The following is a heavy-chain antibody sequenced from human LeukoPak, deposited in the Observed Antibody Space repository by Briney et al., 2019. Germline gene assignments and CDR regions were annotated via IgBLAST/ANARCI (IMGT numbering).Heavy chain of an antibody. CDR1: GFTFDDYA. Sequence: GGSLRLSCAASGFTFDDYAMHWVRQAPGKGLEWVSLISGDGGSTYYADSVKGRFNIPRDNSKNSLYLQMNSLRTEDTALYYCAKDPESVAVAGTGDYWGQGTLVTVSS. D-gene: IGHD6-19*01. CDR2: ISGDGGST. V-gene: IGHV3-43*02. J-gene: IGHJ4*02. CDR3: AKDPESVAVAGTGDY.